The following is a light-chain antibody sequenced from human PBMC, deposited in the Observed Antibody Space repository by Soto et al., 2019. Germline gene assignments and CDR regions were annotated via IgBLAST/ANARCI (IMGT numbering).Light chain of an antibody. CDR1: QTISSW. CDR3: QQYKDYTWT. V-gene: IGKV1-5*01. J-gene: IGKJ1*01. Sequence: DIQMTQSPSTLSGSVGDRVTITCRASQTISSWLAWYQQKPGKAPHLLIYDASSLESGVPSRFSGSGSGTEFTLTISSLQPDDFTTFYCQQYKDYTWTFGQGTKVDIK. CDR2: DAS.